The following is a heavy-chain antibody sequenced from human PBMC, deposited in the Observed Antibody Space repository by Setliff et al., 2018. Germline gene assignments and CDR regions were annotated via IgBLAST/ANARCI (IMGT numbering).Heavy chain of an antibody. V-gene: IGHV4-34*11. CDR2: IHYSGST. Sequence: PSETLSLTCAVYGGSFSGYYWSWIRQPPRKGLEWLGYIHYSGSTNYNPSLKSRVSISEDTSRNQISLRLLSVSAADTAVYFCARDGAGHTESWKGHFGYWGQGTEVTVSS. CDR3: ARDGAGHTESWKGHFGY. J-gene: IGHJ4*02. D-gene: IGHD1-1*01. CDR1: GGSFSGYY.